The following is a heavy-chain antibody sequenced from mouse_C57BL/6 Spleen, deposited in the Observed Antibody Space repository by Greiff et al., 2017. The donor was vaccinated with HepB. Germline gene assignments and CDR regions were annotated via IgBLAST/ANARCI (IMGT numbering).Heavy chain of an antibody. Sequence: EVMLVESGGGLVKPGGSLKLSCAASGFTFSDYGMHWVRQAPEKGLEWVAYISSGSSTIYYADTVKGRFTISRDNAKNTLFLQMTSLRSEDTAMYYCARGPNYLYYFDYWGQGTTLTVSS. V-gene: IGHV5-17*01. J-gene: IGHJ2*01. D-gene: IGHD2-1*01. CDR3: ARGPNYLYYFDY. CDR2: ISSGSSTI. CDR1: GFTFSDYG.